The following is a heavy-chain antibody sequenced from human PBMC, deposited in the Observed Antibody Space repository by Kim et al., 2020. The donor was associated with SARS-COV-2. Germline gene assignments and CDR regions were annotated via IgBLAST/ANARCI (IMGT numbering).Heavy chain of an antibody. J-gene: IGHJ6*02. V-gene: IGHV4-4*07. Sequence: SETLSLTCTVSGGSISSYYWSWIRQPAGKGLEWIGRIYTSGSTNYNPSLKSRVTMSVDTSKNQFSLKLSSVTAADTAVYYCARDERRVVVAGPDYYYYGMDVWGQGTTVTVSS. D-gene: IGHD2-15*01. CDR3: ARDERRVVVAGPDYYYYGMDV. CDR1: GGSISSYY. CDR2: IYTSGST.